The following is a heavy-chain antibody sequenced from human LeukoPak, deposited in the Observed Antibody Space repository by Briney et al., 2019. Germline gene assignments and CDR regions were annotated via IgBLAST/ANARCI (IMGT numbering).Heavy chain of an antibody. CDR2: IKRKSDGGTT. CDR1: RFTLSNAW. V-gene: IGHV3-15*01. Sequence: PGGSLRLSCAASRFTLSNAWMNWVRQAPGKGLEWVGRIKRKSDGGTTDYAAPVKGRFTISRDESTNTLNLQMKSLKNEDTAGYYCTMGLWFGELYLDYWGQGTLVTVSS. D-gene: IGHD3-10*01. CDR3: TMGLWFGELYLDY. J-gene: IGHJ4*02.